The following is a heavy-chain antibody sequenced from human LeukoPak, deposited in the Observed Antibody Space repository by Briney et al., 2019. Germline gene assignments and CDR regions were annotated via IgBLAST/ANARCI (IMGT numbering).Heavy chain of an antibody. D-gene: IGHD3-22*01. CDR3: ARDRGYYPYYYYGMDV. Sequence: GGSLRLSCAASGFTFSSYWMSWVRQAPGKGLEWVANIKQDGSEKYYVDSVKGRFTISRDNAKNSLYLQMNRLRAEDTAVYYCARDRGYYPYYYYGMDVWGQGTTVTVSS. J-gene: IGHJ6*02. CDR2: IKQDGSEK. CDR1: GFTFSSYW. V-gene: IGHV3-7*01.